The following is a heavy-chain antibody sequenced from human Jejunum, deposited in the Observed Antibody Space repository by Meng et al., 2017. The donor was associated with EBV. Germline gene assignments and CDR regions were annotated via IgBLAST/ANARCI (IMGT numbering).Heavy chain of an antibody. CDR2: IYHSGST. CDR1: GDSISSSNW. D-gene: IGHD3-3*01. Sequence: QEQLQESGPGLGKPSGTLSLTCAGAGDSISSSNWWSWVRQPPGKGLEWIGEIYHSGSTNYNPSLKSRVTISVDKSKNQFSLKLSSVTAADTAVYYCARYGSGYFPAMWYWGQGTLVTVSS. V-gene: IGHV4-4*02. CDR3: ARYGSGYFPAMWY. J-gene: IGHJ4*02.